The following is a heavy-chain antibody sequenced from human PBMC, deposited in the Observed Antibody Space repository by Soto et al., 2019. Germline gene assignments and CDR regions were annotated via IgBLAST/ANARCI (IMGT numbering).Heavy chain of an antibody. CDR2: IYHSGSA. CDR1: GGSVSSSNW. Sequence: QVQLQESGPGLVKPSGTLSLTCAVSGGSVSSSNWWSWVRQSPGKGLEWRGGIYHSGSAHYNPSLKSRATISLDKSKNQFSLRLTSVTAADTAVYYCARVPGVLVSADDAFDIWGPGTRVIVSS. V-gene: IGHV4-4*02. J-gene: IGHJ3*02. D-gene: IGHD2-21*02. CDR3: ARVPGVLVSADDAFDI.